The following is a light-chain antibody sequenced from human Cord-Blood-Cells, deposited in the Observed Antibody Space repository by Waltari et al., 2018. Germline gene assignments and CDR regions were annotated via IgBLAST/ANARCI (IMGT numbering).Light chain of an antibody. CDR3: SSYTSSSTFGV. CDR2: EVS. CDR1: SRDGGAYNH. J-gene: IGLJ3*02. Sequence: QSALTQPASVSGSPGQSITISCTGTSRDGGAYNHVSWYQQHPRKAPKLMIYEVSKRPSGVSNRFSGSKSGNTASLTISGLQAEDEADYYCSSYTSSSTFGVFGGGTKLTVL. V-gene: IGLV2-14*01.